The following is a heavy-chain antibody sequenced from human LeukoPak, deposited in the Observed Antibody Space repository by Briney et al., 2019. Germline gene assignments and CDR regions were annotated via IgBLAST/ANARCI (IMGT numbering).Heavy chain of an antibody. Sequence: PGGSLRLSCAASGFTFSNYSMNWVRQAPGKGLEWVSSISSSSSYIYYADSVKGRFTISRDNAKNSLYLQMNSLRAEDTAVYYCARGLGLQPLLDYWGQGTLVTVSS. J-gene: IGHJ4*02. V-gene: IGHV3-21*01. CDR2: ISSSSSYI. CDR1: GFTFSNYS. D-gene: IGHD6-19*01. CDR3: ARGLGLQPLLDY.